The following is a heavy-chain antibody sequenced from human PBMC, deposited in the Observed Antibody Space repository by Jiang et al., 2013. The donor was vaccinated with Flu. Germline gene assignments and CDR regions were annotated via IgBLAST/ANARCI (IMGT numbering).Heavy chain of an antibody. J-gene: IGHJ5*02. D-gene: IGHD2-2*01. Sequence: VQLVESGGGLVKPGGSLRLSCAASGFIFSDYYMFWIRQAPGKGLEWVSYISTSGKTKDYADSVKGRFTISRDNANNALYLQLNSLRANDTAFYYCARAYSTTLYRWFDPWGQGTLVTVSS. V-gene: IGHV3-11*01. CDR3: ARAYSTTLYRWFDP. CDR1: GFIFSDYY. CDR2: ISTSGKTK.